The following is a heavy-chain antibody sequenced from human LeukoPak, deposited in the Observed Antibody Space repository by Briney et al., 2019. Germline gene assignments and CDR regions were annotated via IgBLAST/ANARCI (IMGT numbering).Heavy chain of an antibody. V-gene: IGHV3-33*06. CDR3: AKATTVGSNWFDP. Sequence: GGSLRLSCAASGLTFSSYGMHWVRQAPGRGLEWVAVIWYDGSNKYYADSVKGRFTISRDNSKNTLYLQMNSLRAEDTAVYYCAKATTVGSNWFDPWGQGTLVTVSS. CDR2: IWYDGSNK. D-gene: IGHD4-23*01. CDR1: GLTFSSYG. J-gene: IGHJ5*02.